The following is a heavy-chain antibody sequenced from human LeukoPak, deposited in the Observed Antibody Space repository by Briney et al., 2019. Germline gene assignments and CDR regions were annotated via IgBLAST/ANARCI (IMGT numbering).Heavy chain of an antibody. Sequence: ASVKVSRKASGYTFIDFYIHWVRQAPGQGLEWMGWINPNSGAIKYSQKFQGRVSMTRDTSITTVYMDLSSLRSDDTAVYYCARVKKLMPEFEFWGQGTLVTVSS. CDR3: ARVKKLMPEFEF. V-gene: IGHV1-2*02. CDR2: INPNSGAI. CDR1: GYTFIDFY. J-gene: IGHJ4*02. D-gene: IGHD2-2*01.